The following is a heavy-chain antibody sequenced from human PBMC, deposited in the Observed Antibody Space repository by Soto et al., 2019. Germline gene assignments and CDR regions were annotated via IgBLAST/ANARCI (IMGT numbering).Heavy chain of an antibody. J-gene: IGHJ6*01. CDR2: IYPGDSDT. V-gene: IGHV5-51*01. CDR3: ARVASITIFGVVNYGMDV. D-gene: IGHD3-3*01. CDR1: GYSFTSYW. Sequence: AGESLKISCKGSGYSFTSYWIGWVRQMPGKGLEWMGIIYPGDSDTRYSPSFQGQVTISADKSISTAYLQWSSLKASDTAMYYCARVASITIFGVVNYGMDVWGQGTTVTVSS.